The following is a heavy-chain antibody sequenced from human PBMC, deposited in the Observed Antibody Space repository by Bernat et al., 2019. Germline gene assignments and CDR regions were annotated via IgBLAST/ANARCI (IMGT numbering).Heavy chain of an antibody. CDR3: GREGWSNSARAGTGTDY. Sequence: QVQLVESGGGVVQPGKSLTLSCVPSGFSFSSYGFHWVRQAPGKGLEWVGVIWYDASNTYYADSVRGRFTISRDDSKNTLFLQINSLRAEDTAVYYGGREGWSNSARAGTGTDYWGQGTLVSVSS. CDR1: GFSFSSYG. CDR2: IWYDASNT. D-gene: IGHD6-19*01. J-gene: IGHJ4*02. V-gene: IGHV3-33*01.